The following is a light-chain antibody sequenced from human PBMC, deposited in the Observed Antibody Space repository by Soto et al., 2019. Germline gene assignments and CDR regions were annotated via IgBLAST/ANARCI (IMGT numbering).Light chain of an antibody. CDR3: SAWDDSLNGYV. Sequence: QSVLTQPPSASGTPGQRVTISCSGSSSNIGSNTVNWYQQLPGTAPKLLIYSNNQRPSGVPDRFSGSKSGTSDSLAISGLQSEDEADYHCSAWDDSLNGYVFGTGTKLTVL. V-gene: IGLV1-44*01. CDR1: SSNIGSNT. J-gene: IGLJ1*01. CDR2: SNN.